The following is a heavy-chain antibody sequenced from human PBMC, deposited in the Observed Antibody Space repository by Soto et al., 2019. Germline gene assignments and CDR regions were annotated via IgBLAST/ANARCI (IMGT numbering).Heavy chain of an antibody. CDR3: ARGWELIHFYFDS. V-gene: IGHV1-2*02. Sequence: GASVKVSCKASGYTFTGYYMHWVRQAPGQGLEWMGWISPNSGGTNYAQKFQGRVTMTRDTSISTAYMELSRLRTDDSAVYYCARGWELIHFYFDSWGQGTLVTVSS. J-gene: IGHJ4*02. D-gene: IGHD1-26*01. CDR2: ISPNSGGT. CDR1: GYTFTGYY.